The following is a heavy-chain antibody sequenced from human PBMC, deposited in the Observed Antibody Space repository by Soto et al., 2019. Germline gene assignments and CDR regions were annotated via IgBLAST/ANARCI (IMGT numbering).Heavy chain of an antibody. J-gene: IGHJ4*02. V-gene: IGHV4-30-4*01. Sequence: QVQLQESGPGLVKPSQTLSLSCTVSGASISSGDYYWSWIRQPPGKGLEWIGYIYYTGNTVFNPSLKSRXPXSXDXTKNQFSLKLNPVTAADTAVYYCSSLPDGYTSGLDYWGQGTLVTVSS. CDR1: GASISSGDYY. D-gene: IGHD5-12*01. CDR2: IYYTGNT. CDR3: SSLPDGYTSGLDY.